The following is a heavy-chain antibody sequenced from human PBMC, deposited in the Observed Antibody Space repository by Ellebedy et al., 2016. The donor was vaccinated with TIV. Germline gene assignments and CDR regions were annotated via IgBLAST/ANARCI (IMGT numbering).Heavy chain of an antibody. CDR3: ARRTNTGSYNYFNY. CDR2: IYTSGST. CDR1: GDSISDYC. Sequence: SETLSLXXSVSGDSISDYCWAWFRQSAGKGLEWIGRIYTSGSTNYNPSLNSRVTISIDTSKNQFSLRLSSVTAADTAVYYCARRTNTGSYNYFNYWGQGTLVTVSS. D-gene: IGHD1-26*01. V-gene: IGHV4-4*07. J-gene: IGHJ4*02.